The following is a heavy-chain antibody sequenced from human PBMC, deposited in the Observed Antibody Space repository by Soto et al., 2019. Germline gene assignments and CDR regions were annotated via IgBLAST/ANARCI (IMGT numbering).Heavy chain of an antibody. CDR1: GGSISSYY. D-gene: IGHD6-13*01. CDR3: ARLRYSSIWLFDY. J-gene: IGHJ4*02. Sequence: PSETLSLTCTVSGGSISSYYWSWIRQPPGKGLEWIGYIYYSGSTNYNPSLKSRVTISVDTSKNQFSLKLSSVTAADTAVYYCARLRYSSIWLFDYWGQGTLVTVSS. V-gene: IGHV4-59*08. CDR2: IYYSGST.